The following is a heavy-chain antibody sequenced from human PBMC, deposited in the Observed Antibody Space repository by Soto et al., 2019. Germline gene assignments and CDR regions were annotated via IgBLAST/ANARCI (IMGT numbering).Heavy chain of an antibody. CDR1: EYTFTDYA. V-gene: IGHV1-3*01. CDR2: INAGNGNT. CDR3: ARSSIARAGTPRAMDV. Sequence: ASVKVSCKASEYTFTDYAMHWVRQAPGQRLEWMGWINAGNGNTKYSQKFQGRVTIARDTFASTAYMDLSSLTSEDTAVYFCARSSIARAGTPRAMDVWXQGTTVTVSS. D-gene: IGHD6-13*01. J-gene: IGHJ6*02.